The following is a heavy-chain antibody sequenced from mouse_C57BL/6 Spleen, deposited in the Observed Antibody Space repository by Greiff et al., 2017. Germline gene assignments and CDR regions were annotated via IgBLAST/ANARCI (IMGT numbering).Heavy chain of an antibody. J-gene: IGHJ3*01. CDR2: IYPSDSET. Sequence: QVQLQQPGAELVRPGSSVKLSCKASGYTFTSYWMDWVKQRPGQGLEWIGNIYPSDSETHYNQKFKDKATLTVDKSSSTAYMQLSSLTSADSAVYYCARESETGFAYWGQGTLVTVSA. V-gene: IGHV1-61*01. CDR3: ARESETGFAY. CDR1: GYTFTSYW.